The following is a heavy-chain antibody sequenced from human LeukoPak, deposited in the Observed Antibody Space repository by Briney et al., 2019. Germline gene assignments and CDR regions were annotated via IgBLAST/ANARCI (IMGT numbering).Heavy chain of an antibody. Sequence: GGSLRLSCAASGFTFSSYAMHWVRQAPGKGLEWVAVISYDGSNKYYADSVKGRFTISRDNSKNTLYLQMNSLRAEDTAVYYCARGRTGGYSYGYGGDYWGQGTLVTVSS. CDR3: ARGRTGGYSYGYGGDY. D-gene: IGHD5-18*01. CDR1: GFTFSSYA. CDR2: ISYDGSNK. J-gene: IGHJ4*02. V-gene: IGHV3-30-3*01.